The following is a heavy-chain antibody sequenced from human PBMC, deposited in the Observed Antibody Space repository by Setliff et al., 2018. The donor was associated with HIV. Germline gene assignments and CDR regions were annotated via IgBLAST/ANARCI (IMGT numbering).Heavy chain of an antibody. J-gene: IGHJ3*01. CDR1: GFTFSVYG. D-gene: IGHD2-21*02. Sequence: PGGSLRLSCEASGFTFSVYGMHWVRQAPGKGLEWVAVVWYDGGKKYYADSVKGRFTISRDDSKNTLYLQMNSLIAEDTAVYYCARGQFRLRPDSLDLWGRGTLVTVSS. CDR2: VWYDGGKK. CDR3: ARGQFRLRPDSLDL. V-gene: IGHV3-33*01.